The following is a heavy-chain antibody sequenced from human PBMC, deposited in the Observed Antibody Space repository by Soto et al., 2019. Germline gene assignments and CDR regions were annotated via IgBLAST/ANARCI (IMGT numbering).Heavy chain of an antibody. CDR2: ISYDGSNK. CDR3: AKGFSDSVIDY. V-gene: IGHV3-30*18. J-gene: IGHJ4*02. Sequence: QVQLVESGGGVVQPGRSLRLSCAASGFTFSTYGMHWVRQAPGKGLEWVAVISYDGSNKYYADSVKGRFTISRDNSKNTMYLQMSSLRAEDPAVYYCAKGFSDSVIDYWGQGTLGTVSS. D-gene: IGHD3-10*01. CDR1: GFTFSTYG.